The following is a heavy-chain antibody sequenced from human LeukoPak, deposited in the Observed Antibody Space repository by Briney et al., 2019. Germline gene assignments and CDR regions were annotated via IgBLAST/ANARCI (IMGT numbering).Heavy chain of an antibody. CDR3: ARGPYYGSGSHFSYYGMDV. CDR1: GFIFSGYG. V-gene: IGHV3-33*01. Sequence: GGSLRLSCAASGFIFSGYGMHWVRQAPGKGLEWVAVIWYDGSNKYYADSVKGRFTISRDNSKNTLYLQMNSLRAEDTAMYYCARGPYYGSGSHFSYYGMDVWGQGTTVTVSS. J-gene: IGHJ6*02. D-gene: IGHD3-10*01. CDR2: IWYDGSNK.